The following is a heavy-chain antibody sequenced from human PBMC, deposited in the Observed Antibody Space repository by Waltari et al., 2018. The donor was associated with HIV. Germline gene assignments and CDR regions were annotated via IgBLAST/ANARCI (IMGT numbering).Heavy chain of an antibody. CDR1: GFTFDDYA. V-gene: IGHV3-9*01. D-gene: IGHD6-19*01. CDR2: IRWKMGSI. CDR3: AKDFTDSSGWYGGEFDY. J-gene: IGHJ4*02. Sequence: EVQLVESGGGLVRPGRSLRLSCAASGFTFDDYAMNWVRQAPGKGLEWVSGIRWKMGSIGYADSVKGRFTISRNNAKNSRYLQMNSLRAEDTALYYCAKDFTDSSGWYGGEFDYWGQGTLVTVSS.